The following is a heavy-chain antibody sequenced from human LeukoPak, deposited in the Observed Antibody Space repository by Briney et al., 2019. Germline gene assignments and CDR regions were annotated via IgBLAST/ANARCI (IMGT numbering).Heavy chain of an antibody. D-gene: IGHD3-10*01. CDR2: INPNSGGT. V-gene: IGHV1-2*02. CDR1: GYTFTGFY. J-gene: IGHJ5*02. Sequence: ASVTVSCTASGYTFTGFYMHWVRQAPGQGLEWMGWINPNSGGTNYAQKFQGRVTMTRDTSISTAYMELSRLRSDDTAVYYCARDVRITMVRGAQYNWFDPRGQGTLVTVSS. CDR3: ARDVRITMVRGAQYNWFDP.